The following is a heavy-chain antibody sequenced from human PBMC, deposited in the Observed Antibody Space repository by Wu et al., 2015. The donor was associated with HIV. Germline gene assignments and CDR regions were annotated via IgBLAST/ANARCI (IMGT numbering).Heavy chain of an antibody. CDR1: GGAFKKES. V-gene: IGHV1-69*12. D-gene: IGHD2-15*01. CDR3: AIIAPXIVVVVTVS. J-gene: IGHJ4*02. Sequence: QIRLVQSGAEVKKPGSSVMVSCKSSGGAFKKESITWVRRAPGQGLEWMAGVIPILQIPTYAQKFQGRLTITADESAATAYMELTSLTSEDTATYYCAIIAPXIVVVVTVSWGQGTLIIVSS. CDR2: VIPILQIP.